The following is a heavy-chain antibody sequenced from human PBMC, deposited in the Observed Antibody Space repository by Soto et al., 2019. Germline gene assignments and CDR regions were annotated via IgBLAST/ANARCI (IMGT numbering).Heavy chain of an antibody. V-gene: IGHV2-70*11. Sequence: SGPTLVNPTQTLTLTCTFSGFSLSTSGMCVSWIRQPPGKALEWLARIDWDDDKYYSTSLKTRLTISKDTSKNQVVLTMTNMETVEKDTYYCALSKSAIAAAGDFDYLGNGPLVTVSS. J-gene: IGHJ4*01. CDR3: ALSKSAIAAAGDFDY. CDR1: GFSLSTSGMC. D-gene: IGHD6-13*01. CDR2: IDWDDDK.